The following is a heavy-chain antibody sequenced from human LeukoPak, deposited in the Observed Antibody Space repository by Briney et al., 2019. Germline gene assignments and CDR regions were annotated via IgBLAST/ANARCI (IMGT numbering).Heavy chain of an antibody. V-gene: IGHV3-23*01. CDR1: GFTFSSYA. D-gene: IGHD5/OR15-5a*01. CDR2: ISSGGGST. CDR3: VKDRTGIYVAWFDP. J-gene: IGHJ5*02. Sequence: GGSLRLSWAASGFTFSSYAMSWVRQAPGKGLEWVSSISSGGGSTYYADSVKGRFTVSRDNSKNTLYLQMNSLRAEDAAVYYCVKDRTGIYVAWFDPWGQGTLVTVS.